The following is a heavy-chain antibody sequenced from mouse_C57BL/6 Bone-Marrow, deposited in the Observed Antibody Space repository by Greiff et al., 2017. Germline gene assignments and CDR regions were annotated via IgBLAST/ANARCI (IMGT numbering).Heavy chain of an antibody. CDR3: AREGRQLRLLCAY. Sequence: DVMLVESGGGLVKPGGSLKLSCAASGFTFSSYAMSWVRQTPEKRLEWVATISDGGSYTYYPDNVKGRFTISRDNAKNNLYLQMSHLKSEDTAMDYCAREGRQLRLLCAYWGQGTLVTVSA. CDR1: GFTFSSYA. V-gene: IGHV5-4*01. CDR2: ISDGGSYT. D-gene: IGHD3-2*02. J-gene: IGHJ3*01.